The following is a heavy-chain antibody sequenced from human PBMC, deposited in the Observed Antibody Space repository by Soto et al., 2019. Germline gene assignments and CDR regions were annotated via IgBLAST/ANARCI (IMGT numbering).Heavy chain of an antibody. CDR1: GFTFSSYA. Sequence: PGGSLRLSCAASGFTFSSYAMNWVRQAPGKGLEWVSAISSSGDSTYYADSVKGRFAISRDNSKNTLYLQMNTLGAEDTAVYYCAKRYSWNSRDIYGMDVWGQGTTVTVSS. D-gene: IGHD1-7*01. V-gene: IGHV3-23*01. J-gene: IGHJ6*02. CDR2: ISSSGDST. CDR3: AKRYSWNSRDIYGMDV.